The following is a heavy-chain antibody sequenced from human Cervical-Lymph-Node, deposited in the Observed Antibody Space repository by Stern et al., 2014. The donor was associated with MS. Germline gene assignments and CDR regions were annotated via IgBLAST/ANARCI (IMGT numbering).Heavy chain of an antibody. D-gene: IGHD3-9*01. CDR2: ISSSSSYI. CDR3: AREGRVRYFDWLLGAYYFDY. J-gene: IGHJ4*02. V-gene: IGHV3-21*01. CDR1: GFTFSSYS. Sequence: EVQLVESGGGLVKPGGSLRLSCAASGFTFSSYSMNWVRQAPGKGLEWVSSISSSSSYIYYADSVKGRFTISRDNAKNSLYLQMNSLRAEDTAVYYCAREGRVRYFDWLLGAYYFDYWGQGTLVTVSS.